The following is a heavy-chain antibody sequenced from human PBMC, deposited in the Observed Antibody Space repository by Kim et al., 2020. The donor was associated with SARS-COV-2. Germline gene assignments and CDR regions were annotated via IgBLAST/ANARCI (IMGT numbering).Heavy chain of an antibody. CDR2: YN. V-gene: IGHV6-1*01. D-gene: IGHD3-10*01. CDR3: ARTSGSVFDF. Sequence: YNDYAVSVKSRIIVNPDTSKNQFSLQLNSVTPEDTAVYYCARTSGSVFDFWGQGTMVTVSS. J-gene: IGHJ3*01.